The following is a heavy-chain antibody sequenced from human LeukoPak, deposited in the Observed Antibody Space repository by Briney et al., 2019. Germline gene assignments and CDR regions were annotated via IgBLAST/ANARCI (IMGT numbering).Heavy chain of an antibody. D-gene: IGHD6-6*01. CDR3: AKDRLSSIAVRRFDP. J-gene: IGHJ5*02. V-gene: IGHV3-30-3*01. CDR1: GFTFSSYA. CDR2: ISYDGSNK. Sequence: PGGSLRLSCAASGFTFSSYAMHWVRQAPGKGLEWVAVISYDGSNKYYADSVKGRFTISRDNSKNTLYLQMNSLRAEDTAIYYCAKDRLSSIAVRRFDPWGQGTLVTVSS.